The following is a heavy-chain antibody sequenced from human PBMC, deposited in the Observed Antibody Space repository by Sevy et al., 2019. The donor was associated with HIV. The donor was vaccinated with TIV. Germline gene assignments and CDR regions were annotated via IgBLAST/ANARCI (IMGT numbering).Heavy chain of an antibody. CDR2: ISYDGSNK. J-gene: IGHJ6*02. V-gene: IGHV3-30*18. D-gene: IGHD4-4*01. CDR3: AKDRLCVYDYSGSRYYYYGMDV. CDR1: GFTFSSYG. Sequence: GGSLRLSCAASGFTFSSYGMHWVRQAPGKGLEWVAVISYDGSNKYYADSAKGAFTISRDNSKNTLYLQMNSLRAEDTAVYYCAKDRLCVYDYSGSRYYYYGMDVWGQGTTVTVSS.